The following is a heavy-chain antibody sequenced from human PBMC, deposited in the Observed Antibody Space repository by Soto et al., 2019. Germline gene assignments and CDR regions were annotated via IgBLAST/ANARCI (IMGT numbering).Heavy chain of an antibody. CDR3: AKDLKWGLLRYGMDV. Sequence: HPGGSLRLSCAASGFMFDDNTMHWVRQAPGKGLEWVSLISWDAGRTYYADSVKGRFTISRDNSKNSLYLQMNSLRTEDTALYYCAKDLKWGLLRYGMDVWGQGTTVTVSS. V-gene: IGHV3-43*01. CDR2: ISWDAGRT. CDR1: GFMFDDNT. J-gene: IGHJ6*02. D-gene: IGHD1-26*01.